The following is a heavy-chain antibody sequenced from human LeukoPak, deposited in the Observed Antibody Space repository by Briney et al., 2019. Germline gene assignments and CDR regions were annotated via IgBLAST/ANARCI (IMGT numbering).Heavy chain of an antibody. D-gene: IGHD3/OR15-3a*01. CDR1: GGTFSCYA. Sequence: SVKVSCKASGGTFSCYAISWVRQAPGQGLEWMGGIIPIFGTANYAQKFQGRVTITTDESTSTAYMELSSLRSEDTAVYYCASSQNFWTGSSYWYFDLWGRGTLVTVSS. J-gene: IGHJ2*01. V-gene: IGHV1-69*05. CDR2: IIPIFGTA. CDR3: ASSQNFWTGSSYWYFDL.